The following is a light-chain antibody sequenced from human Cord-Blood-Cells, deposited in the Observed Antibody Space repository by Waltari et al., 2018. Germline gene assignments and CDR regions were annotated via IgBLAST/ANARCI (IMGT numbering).Light chain of an antibody. V-gene: IGKV3-11*01. Sequence: EIVLTQSPATLSLSPGERATPSSRASQSVSSYLAWYQQKPGQAPRLLIYDASNRATGIPARFSGSGSETDFTLTISSLEPEDFAVYYCQQRSNWPPTWTFGQGTKVEIK. CDR3: QQRSNWPPTWT. J-gene: IGKJ1*01. CDR2: DAS. CDR1: QSVSSY.